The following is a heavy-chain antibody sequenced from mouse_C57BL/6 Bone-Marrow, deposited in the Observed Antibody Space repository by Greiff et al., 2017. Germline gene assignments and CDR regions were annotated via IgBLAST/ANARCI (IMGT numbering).Heavy chain of an antibody. CDR3: ARSKNYCGSSSYYAMDY. D-gene: IGHD1-1*01. CDR1: GYTFTSYW. J-gene: IGHJ4*01. CDR2: IHPNSGST. Sequence: QVQLKQPGAELVKPGASVKLSCKASGYTFTSYWMHWVKQRPGQGLEWIGMIHPNSGSTNYNEKFKSKATLTVDKSSSTAYMQLSSLTSEDSAVYYWARSKNYCGSSSYYAMDYWGQGTSVTVSS. V-gene: IGHV1-64*01.